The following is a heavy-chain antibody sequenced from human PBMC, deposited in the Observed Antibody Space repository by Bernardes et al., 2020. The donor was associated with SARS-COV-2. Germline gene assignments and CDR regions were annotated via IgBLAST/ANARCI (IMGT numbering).Heavy chain of an antibody. V-gene: IGHV1-8*01. J-gene: IGHJ4*02. CDR2: MNPTSGNT. D-gene: IGHD4-17*01. Sequence: ASVKVSCKASGYTFNTYKINWVRQAAGQGLEWMGWMNPTSGNTGYAQKFQGRVTMTRNTSINTAYMELSSLRSEDTAVYYCARGMLRRREPDYWGQGTLVTVSS. CDR1: GYTFNTYK. CDR3: ARGMLRRREPDY.